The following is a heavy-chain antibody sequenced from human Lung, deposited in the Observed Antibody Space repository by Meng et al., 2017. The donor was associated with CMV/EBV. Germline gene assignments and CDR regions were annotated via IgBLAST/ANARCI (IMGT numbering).Heavy chain of an antibody. Sequence: DSCTYNHNYNWCPWVSQPQGQELELFGEIPHRGSSAYNPSLKRQGSMSIDKSKNQFSLKLTSVTAADTAVYNCLRRSGGSVWGQGTLVTVSS. CDR1: CTYNHNYNW. J-gene: IGHJ1*01. D-gene: IGHD3-10*01. V-gene: IGHV4-4*02. CDR3: LRRSGGSV. CDR2: IPHRGSS.